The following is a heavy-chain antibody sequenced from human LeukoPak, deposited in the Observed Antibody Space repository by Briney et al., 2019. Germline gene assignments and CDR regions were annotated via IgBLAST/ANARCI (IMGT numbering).Heavy chain of an antibody. Sequence: SETLSLTCTVSGGSISSGDYYWSWIRQPPGKGLEWIGYIYYSGSTYYNPSLKSRVTISVDTSKNQFSLKLSSVTAADTAVYYCARDTRTIVAKTYYYYGMDVWGQGTTVTVSS. V-gene: IGHV4-30-4*01. CDR2: IYYSGST. D-gene: IGHD5-12*01. J-gene: IGHJ6*02. CDR1: GGSISSGDYY. CDR3: ARDTRTIVAKTYYYYGMDV.